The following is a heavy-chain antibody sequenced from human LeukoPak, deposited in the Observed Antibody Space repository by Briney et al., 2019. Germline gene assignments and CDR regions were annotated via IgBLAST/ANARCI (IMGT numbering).Heavy chain of an antibody. CDR3: ASLWSSGYFDY. CDR1: GYTFTSYY. Sequence: ASVKVSCKASGYTFTSYYMHWVRQAPGQGLEWMGIINPSGGSTSYAQKFQGRVTMTRDMSTSTVYMELSSLRSEDTAVYYCASLWSSGYFDYWGQGTLATVSS. D-gene: IGHD3-3*01. CDR2: INPSGGST. V-gene: IGHV1-46*01. J-gene: IGHJ4*02.